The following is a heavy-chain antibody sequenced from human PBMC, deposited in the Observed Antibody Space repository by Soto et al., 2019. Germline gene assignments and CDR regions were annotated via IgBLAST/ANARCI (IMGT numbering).Heavy chain of an antibody. CDR1: GFTFSNYA. CDR3: AKRDRSNWPCVVY. CDR2: ITGGGDTA. J-gene: IGHJ4*02. Sequence: GGSLILSCAASGFTFSNYAMTWVRQAPGRGLEWVSVITGGGDTAYYADSVKGRFTISRDNSKNTLYLQMNSLRAEDTALYYCAKRDRSNWPCVVYWGQATLVTVSS. D-gene: IGHD1-20*01. V-gene: IGHV3-23*01.